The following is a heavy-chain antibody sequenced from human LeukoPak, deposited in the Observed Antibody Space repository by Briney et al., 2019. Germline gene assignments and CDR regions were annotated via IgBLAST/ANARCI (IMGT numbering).Heavy chain of an antibody. CDR3: ARSYSNHLFGMDV. Sequence: GGSLRLSCATSGFTFSSYTMNWVRQTPGKGLEWVSVIYSGGSTYYADSVKGRIAISRDNSKNTLFLQMNSLRAEDTAVYYCARSYSNHLFGMDVWGHGTTVTVSS. CDR1: GFTFSSYT. CDR2: IYSGGST. J-gene: IGHJ6*02. D-gene: IGHD4-11*01. V-gene: IGHV3-66*01.